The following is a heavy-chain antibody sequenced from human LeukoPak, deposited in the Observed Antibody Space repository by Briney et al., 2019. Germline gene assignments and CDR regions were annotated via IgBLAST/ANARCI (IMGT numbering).Heavy chain of an antibody. D-gene: IGHD5-12*01. CDR1: GFTFSNYW. J-gene: IGHJ4*02. CDR3: VRDGGVSGYDLLDY. CDR2: INQDGSKE. Sequence: PGGSLRLSCAASGFTFSNYWMTWVRQAPGKGLEWVAHINQDGSKEYYMDSVKARFTFSRDNAKNSLSLQMNSLRAEDTAVYYCVRDGGVSGYDLLDYWGQGTLVTVSS. V-gene: IGHV3-7*01.